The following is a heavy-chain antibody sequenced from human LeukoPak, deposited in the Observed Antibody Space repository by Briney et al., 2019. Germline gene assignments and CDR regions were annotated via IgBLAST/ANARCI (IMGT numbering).Heavy chain of an antibody. J-gene: IGHJ4*02. D-gene: IGHD6-13*01. CDR2: IYYSGST. V-gene: IGHV4-59*01. Sequence: SETLSLTCTVSGGSISSYYWSWIRQPPGKGLEWIGYIYYSGSTNYNPPLKSRVTISVDTSKNQFSLKLSSVTAADTAVYYCARDAAGTISYWGQGTLVTVSS. CDR1: GGSISSYY. CDR3: ARDAAGTISY.